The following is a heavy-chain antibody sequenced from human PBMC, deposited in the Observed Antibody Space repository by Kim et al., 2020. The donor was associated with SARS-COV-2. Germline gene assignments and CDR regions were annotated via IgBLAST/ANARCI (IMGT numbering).Heavy chain of an antibody. V-gene: IGHV4-59*08. J-gene: IGHJ5*02. Sequence: SETLSLTCTVSGGSISYSYWSWIRQPPGKGLEWIGYIYYSGSTKYNPALKSRVTISVDTTKNKFSLKLISVTAADTAVYYCARKAMGASLNWFEP. CDR3: ARKAMGASLNWFEP. CDR2: IYYSGST. CDR1: GGSISYSY. D-gene: IGHD3-16*01.